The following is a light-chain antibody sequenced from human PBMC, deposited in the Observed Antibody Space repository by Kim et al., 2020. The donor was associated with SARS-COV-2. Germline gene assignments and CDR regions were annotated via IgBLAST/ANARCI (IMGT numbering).Light chain of an antibody. CDR3: QQRSNWPGLT. V-gene: IGKV3-11*01. J-gene: IGKJ4*01. CDR1: QGVSSY. Sequence: PPGETATLSCRASQGVSSYLTWNQQTPGQAPRLLIYDASNRATGIPARFSGSGSGTDFTLTISSLEPEDFAVYYCQQRSNWPGLTFGGGTKVDIK. CDR2: DAS.